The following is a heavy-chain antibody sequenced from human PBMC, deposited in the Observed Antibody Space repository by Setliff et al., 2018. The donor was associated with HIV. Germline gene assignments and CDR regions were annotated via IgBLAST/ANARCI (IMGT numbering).Heavy chain of an antibody. Sequence: GGSLRLSCAASGFTFSNAWMTWVRQAPGKGLEWVGRIKSKTDGGATDYAAPVKGRFSISRDDSKNTLYLQMNSLKTEDTAVYYCARVYYYDSGRYIQGGTDVFDVWGQGTMVTVSS. D-gene: IGHD3-22*01. CDR2: IKSKTDGGAT. CDR1: GFTFSNAW. V-gene: IGHV3-15*01. CDR3: ARVYYYDSGRYIQGGTDVFDV. J-gene: IGHJ3*01.